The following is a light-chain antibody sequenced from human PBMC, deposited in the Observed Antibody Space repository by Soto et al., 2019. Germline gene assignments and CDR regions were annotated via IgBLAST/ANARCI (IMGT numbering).Light chain of an antibody. J-gene: IGKJ4*01. V-gene: IGKV3-11*01. Sequence: EIVLTQSPATLSLSPGERATLSCRASQSVDTSLGWYQQKPCQAPRLLIYDASNRATGIPAKFSGSGSGTDFTLTISSLEPEDFAVYYCQHRKIWPLTFGGGTKVEIK. CDR3: QHRKIWPLT. CDR2: DAS. CDR1: QSVDTS.